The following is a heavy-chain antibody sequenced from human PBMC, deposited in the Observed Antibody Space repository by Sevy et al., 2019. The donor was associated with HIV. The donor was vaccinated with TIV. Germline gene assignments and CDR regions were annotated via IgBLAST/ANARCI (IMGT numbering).Heavy chain of an antibody. Sequence: SETLSLTFAVSGYSISSRYYWGWVRHPPGKGLEWIASMYYSGSTYYNPSLRSRVTISLDTSENQFSLKLTSVTAADTAVYYCASDITSNWLFFDYWGQGILVTVSS. J-gene: IGHJ4*02. D-gene: IGHD6-13*01. CDR3: ASDITSNWLFFDY. CDR2: MYYSGST. CDR1: GYSISSRYY. V-gene: IGHV4-38-2*01.